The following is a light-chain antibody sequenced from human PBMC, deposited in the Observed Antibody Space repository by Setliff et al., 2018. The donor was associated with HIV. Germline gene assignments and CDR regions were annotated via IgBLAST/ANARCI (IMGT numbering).Light chain of an antibody. CDR2: DNT. J-gene: IGLJ1*01. V-gene: IGLV3-21*02. Sequence: SYALTQPPSVSVAPGETAKITCGGNNIGGKSVHWYQQKTGQAPVLVVYDNTYRPSGIPERFSGSNSGNTATLTITRVEAGDEADYYCQVWDINPDLYAFGTGTKVTVL. CDR1: NIGGKS. CDR3: QVWDINPDLYA.